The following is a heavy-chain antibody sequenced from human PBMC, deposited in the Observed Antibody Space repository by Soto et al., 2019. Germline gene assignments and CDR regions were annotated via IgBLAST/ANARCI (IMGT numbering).Heavy chain of an antibody. J-gene: IGHJ4*02. CDR2: ISYDGSNK. D-gene: IGHD1-26*01. V-gene: IGHV3-30-3*01. Sequence: QVQLVESGGGVVQPGRSLRLSCAASGFTFSSYAMHWVRQAPGKGLEWVAVISYDGSNKHYADSVKGRFTSSRDNSKNTLYLHMNSLRAEDTAVYYGASLWELRFSYWGQGTLVTVSS. CDR1: GFTFSSYA. CDR3: ASLWELRFSY.